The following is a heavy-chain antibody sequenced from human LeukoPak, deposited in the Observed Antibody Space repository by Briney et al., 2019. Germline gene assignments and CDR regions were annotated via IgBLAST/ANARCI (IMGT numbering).Heavy chain of an antibody. D-gene: IGHD6-13*01. V-gene: IGHV1-3*01. J-gene: IGHJ4*02. CDR3: ARSTVWIAAAGTDFDY. CDR1: GYTFTSYA. Sequence: ASVKVSCKASGYTFTSYAMHWVRQAPGQRLEWMGWINAGNGNTKYSQKFQGRVTITRDTSASTAYMELSSLRSEDTAVYYCARSTVWIAAAGTDFDYWGQGTLVTVSS. CDR2: INAGNGNT.